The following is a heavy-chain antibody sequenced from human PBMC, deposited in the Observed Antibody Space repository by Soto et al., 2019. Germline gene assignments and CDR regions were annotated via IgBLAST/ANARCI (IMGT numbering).Heavy chain of an antibody. CDR3: AHSHSDTYYYYGMDV. J-gene: IGHJ6*02. Sequence: QITLKESGPTLVKPTQTLTLTCTFSGFSLSTSGLGVGWIRQPPGQALEWLALIYWEDDKRYSPSLKSRLTITTDTSKNQVVLTMTNMDTVDTATYDCAHSHSDTYYYYGMDVWGQGTTVTVSS. CDR2: IYWEDDK. CDR1: GFSLSTSGLG. V-gene: IGHV2-5*02. D-gene: IGHD1-26*01.